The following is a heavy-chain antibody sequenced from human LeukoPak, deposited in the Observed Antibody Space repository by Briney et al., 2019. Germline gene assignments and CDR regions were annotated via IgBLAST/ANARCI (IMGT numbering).Heavy chain of an antibody. D-gene: IGHD4-11*01. V-gene: IGHV3-30*02. CDR3: ARGGPHDYSDYCFDY. Sequence: GGSLRLSCAASGFTFSSYGMHWVRQAPGKGLEWVAFIRYDGSNKHYADSVKGRFTISRDNSKNTLYLQMNSLRAEDMAVYYCARGGPHDYSDYCFDYWGQGTLVTVSS. CDR2: IRYDGSNK. J-gene: IGHJ4*02. CDR1: GFTFSSYG.